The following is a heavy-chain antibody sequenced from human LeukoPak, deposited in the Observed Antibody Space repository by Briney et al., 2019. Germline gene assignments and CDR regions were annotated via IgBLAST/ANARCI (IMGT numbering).Heavy chain of an antibody. J-gene: IGHJ4*02. Sequence: GGSLRLSCAASGFTIVTYSMSWVRQAPGKGLGWVSTMNSDGGYIVYADSVKGRFNISKDNAKNSLYLQMNSLRADDTAVYYCARDNAGWSRDYWGQGTLVTVSS. CDR1: GFTIVTYS. V-gene: IGHV3-21*01. CDR2: MNSDGGYI. CDR3: ARDNAGWSRDY. D-gene: IGHD6-19*01.